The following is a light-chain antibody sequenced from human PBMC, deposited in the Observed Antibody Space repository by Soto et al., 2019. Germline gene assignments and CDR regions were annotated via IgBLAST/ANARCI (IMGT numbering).Light chain of an antibody. CDR2: DAS. V-gene: IGKV3-11*01. Sequence: EIVLTQSPGTLSLSPGERATLSCRASQSVSNNLAWYQQKPGQAPRLLIYDASNRTTGIPARFSGSGSGTDFTLTISSLEPEDFAVYYCQHRSIWPVPFGQGTRLEI. J-gene: IGKJ5*01. CDR3: QHRSIWPVP. CDR1: QSVSNN.